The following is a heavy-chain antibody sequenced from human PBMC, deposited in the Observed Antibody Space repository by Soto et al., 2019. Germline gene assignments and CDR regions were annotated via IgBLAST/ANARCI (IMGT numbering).Heavy chain of an antibody. Sequence: VASVKVSCKASGYTFTSYYMHWVRQAPGQGLEWMGIINPSGVSTSYAQKFQGRVTMTRDTSTSTVYMDLSSLRSDDTAVYYCARDTRYCTNRVCSSMGMDVWGKGTTVTVSS. CDR1: GYTFTSYY. CDR3: ARDTRYCTNRVCSSMGMDV. CDR2: INPSGVST. J-gene: IGHJ6*04. V-gene: IGHV1-46*01. D-gene: IGHD2-8*01.